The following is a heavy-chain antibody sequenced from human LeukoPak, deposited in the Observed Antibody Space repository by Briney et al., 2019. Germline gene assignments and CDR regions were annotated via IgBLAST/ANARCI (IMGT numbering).Heavy chain of an antibody. Sequence: SETLSLTCTVSGGSISSSSYYWGWIRQPPGKGLEWIGSTHYSGGTHYNSSLKSRVTISLNTSKNQFSLKLSSVTAADTAVYYCARHDYSNLFPFDYWGQGTLVTVSS. CDR1: GGSISSSSYY. CDR2: THYSGGT. D-gene: IGHD4-11*01. V-gene: IGHV4-39*01. J-gene: IGHJ4*02. CDR3: ARHDYSNLFPFDY.